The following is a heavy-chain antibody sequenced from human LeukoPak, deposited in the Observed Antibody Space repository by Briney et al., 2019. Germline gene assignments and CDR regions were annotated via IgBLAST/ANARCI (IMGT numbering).Heavy chain of an antibody. J-gene: IGHJ4*02. V-gene: IGHV3-23*01. CDR3: ARHVVAVGFDY. CDR2: ISGSGGST. Sequence: GGSLRLSCAASGFTFSSYAMHWVRQAPGKGLEWVSAISGSGGSTYYADSVKGRFTISRDNSKNTLYLQMNSLRAEDTAVYYCARHVVAVGFDYWGQGTLVTVSS. CDR1: GFTFSSYA. D-gene: IGHD3-22*01.